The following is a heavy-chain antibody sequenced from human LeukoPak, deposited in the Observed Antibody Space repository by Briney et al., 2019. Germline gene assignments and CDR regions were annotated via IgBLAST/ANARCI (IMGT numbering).Heavy chain of an antibody. D-gene: IGHD1-1*01. CDR2: ISYDGSNK. J-gene: IGHJ4*02. CDR1: GFTFSSYG. CDR3: ARLKPTAPGDY. V-gene: IGHV3-30*03. Sequence: GGSLRLSCAASGFTFSSYGMHWVRQAPGKGLEWVAVISYDGSNKYYADSVKGRFTISRDNSKNTLYLQMNSLRAEDTAVYYCARLKPTAPGDYWGQGTLVTVSP.